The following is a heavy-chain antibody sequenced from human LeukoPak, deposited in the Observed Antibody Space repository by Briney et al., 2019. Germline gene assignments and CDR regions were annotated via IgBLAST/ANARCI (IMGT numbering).Heavy chain of an antibody. V-gene: IGHV4-59*01. Sequence: PSETLSLTCTVSGGSISSYYWSWIRQPPGKGLEWIGYIYYSGSTNYNPSLKSRVTISVDTSKNQFSLKLSSVTAADTAVYYCAGSPGYAFGGVIGPFDYWGQGTLVTVSS. CDR1: GGSISSYY. CDR3: AGSPGYAFGGVIGPFDY. J-gene: IGHJ4*02. CDR2: IYYSGST. D-gene: IGHD3-16*02.